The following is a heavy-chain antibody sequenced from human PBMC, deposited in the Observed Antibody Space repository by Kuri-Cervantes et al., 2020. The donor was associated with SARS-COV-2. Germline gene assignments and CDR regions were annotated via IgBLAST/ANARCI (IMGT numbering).Heavy chain of an antibody. J-gene: IGHJ4*02. D-gene: IGHD2-15*01. CDR3: ASVHCSGGSCYEDY. CDR1: GFTFDDYA. Sequence: GGSLRLSCAASGFTFDDYAMHWVRQAPGKGLEWVSGISWNSGSIGYADSVKGRFTISRDNAKNSLYLQMNSLRAEDTAVYYCASVHCSGGSCYEDYWGQGTLVTVSS. CDR2: ISWNSGSI. V-gene: IGHV3-9*01.